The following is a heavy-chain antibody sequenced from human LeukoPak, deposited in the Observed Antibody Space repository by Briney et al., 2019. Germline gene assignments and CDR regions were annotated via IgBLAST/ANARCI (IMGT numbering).Heavy chain of an antibody. CDR3: ATIRRGSIFGYFDF. D-gene: IGHD5-18*01. Sequence: PSETLSLTCTVSGVSISSHYLSWIRQPPGKGLEWIAYLLHSVNTKDNPSLQTRLPLSADTSKNQFSLRLSSVTAAHTAVYYCATIRRGSIFGYFDFWGEGIKVTVSS. CDR1: GVSISSHY. CDR2: LLHSVNT. J-gene: IGHJ4*02. V-gene: IGHV4-59*11.